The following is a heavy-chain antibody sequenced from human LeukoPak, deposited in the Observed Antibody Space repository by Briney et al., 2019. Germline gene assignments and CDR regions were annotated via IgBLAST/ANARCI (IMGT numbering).Heavy chain of an antibody. CDR1: GYTFTGYY. J-gene: IGHJ4*02. Sequence: GASVKVSCKASGYTFTGYYMHWVRQAPGQGLEWMVWINPNSGGTNYAQKFQGRVTMTRDTSISTAYMELSRLRSDDTAVYYCARAMNSWFLLDLDYWGQGNLVTVSS. V-gene: IGHV1-2*02. D-gene: IGHD3-22*01. CDR3: ARAMNSWFLLDLDY. CDR2: INPNSGGT.